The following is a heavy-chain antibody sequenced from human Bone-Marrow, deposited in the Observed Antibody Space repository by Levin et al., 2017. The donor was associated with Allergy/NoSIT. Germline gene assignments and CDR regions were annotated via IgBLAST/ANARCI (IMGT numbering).Heavy chain of an antibody. Sequence: GESLKISCAASGFSLSTYAMHWVRQAPGKGLEWVAVIWYDGSNKYYADSVKGRFTISRDNSKNTLYLQMNSLRAEDTAVYYCARDKRLYGTVGYYFDYWGQGTLVTVSS. D-gene: IGHD3-10*01. J-gene: IGHJ4*02. CDR3: ARDKRLYGTVGYYFDY. CDR2: IWYDGSNK. CDR1: GFSLSTYA. V-gene: IGHV3-33*01.